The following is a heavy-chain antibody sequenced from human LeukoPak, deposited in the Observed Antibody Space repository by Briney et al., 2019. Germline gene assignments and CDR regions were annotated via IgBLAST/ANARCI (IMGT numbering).Heavy chain of an antibody. V-gene: IGHV1-69*04. D-gene: IGHD3-10*01. CDR3: ARDRFGEGLRDPHGMDV. J-gene: IGHJ6*02. CDR1: GGTFSSYA. CDR2: IIPILGIA. Sequence: GASVKVSCKASGGTFSSYAISWVRQAPGQGLEWMGRIIPILGIANYAQKFQGRVTITADKSTSTAYMELSSLRSEDTAVYYCARDRFGEGLRDPHGMDVWGQGTTVTVSS.